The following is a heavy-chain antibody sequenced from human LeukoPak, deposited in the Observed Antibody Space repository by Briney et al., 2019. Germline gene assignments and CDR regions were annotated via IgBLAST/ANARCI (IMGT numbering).Heavy chain of an antibody. J-gene: IGHJ4*02. CDR1: GFTFSSYG. Sequence: GGSLRLSCAASGFTFSSYGMHWVRQAPGKGLEWVAVISYDGSNKYYADSVKGRFTISRDNSKNTLYLQMNSLRAEDTAVYYCAKRQEWFGELSSDYWGQGTLVTVSS. CDR2: ISYDGSNK. D-gene: IGHD3-10*01. V-gene: IGHV3-30*18. CDR3: AKRQEWFGELSSDY.